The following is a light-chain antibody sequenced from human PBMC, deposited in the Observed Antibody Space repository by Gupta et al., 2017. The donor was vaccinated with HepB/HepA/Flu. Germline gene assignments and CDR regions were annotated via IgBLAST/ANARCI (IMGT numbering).Light chain of an antibody. Sequence: QSVLTQPPSASGTPRQRVTISCSASSSNIGSNSANWYQQVPGTAPKLLIYTNNQRPSGVPDRFSGSKSGTSASLAISGLQSEDEADYYCAAWDGSLNGWVFGGGTKLTVL. CDR2: TNN. J-gene: IGLJ3*02. CDR1: SSNIGSNS. V-gene: IGLV1-44*01. CDR3: AAWDGSLNGWV.